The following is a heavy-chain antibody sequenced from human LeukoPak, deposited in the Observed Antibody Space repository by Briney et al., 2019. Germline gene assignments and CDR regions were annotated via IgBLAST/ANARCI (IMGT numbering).Heavy chain of an antibody. J-gene: IGHJ5*02. Sequence: SETLSLTCTVSGGSISSYYWSWIRQPPGKGLEWIGYIYYSGSTNYNPSLKSRVTISVDTSKNQFSLKLSSVTAADTAVYYCARGALGYYGSGSYANWFDPWGQGTLVTVSP. CDR3: ARGALGYYGSGSYANWFDP. D-gene: IGHD3-10*01. CDR1: GGSISSYY. CDR2: IYYSGST. V-gene: IGHV4-59*01.